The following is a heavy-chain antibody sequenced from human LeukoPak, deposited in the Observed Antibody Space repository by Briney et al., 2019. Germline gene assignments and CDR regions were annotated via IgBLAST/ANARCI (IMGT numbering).Heavy chain of an antibody. Sequence: GGSLRLSCAASGFTFTSHWMHWVRQTPGKGRVWVSGIKNDGNDTAYADSVKGRFTISRDNAKNTLYLQMDSLRAEDTAVYYCARDMNPTVFDFWGQGTLVTVSS. CDR1: GFTFTSHW. V-gene: IGHV3-74*01. CDR3: ARDMNPTVFDF. CDR2: IKNDGNDT. D-gene: IGHD3-16*01. J-gene: IGHJ4*02.